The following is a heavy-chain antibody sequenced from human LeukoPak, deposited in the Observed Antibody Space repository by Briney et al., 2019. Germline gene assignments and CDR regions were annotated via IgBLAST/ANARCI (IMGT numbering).Heavy chain of an antibody. V-gene: IGHV3-20*04. J-gene: IGHJ3*02. CDR2: INWNGGST. CDR1: GFTFSSYS. D-gene: IGHD6-19*01. Sequence: GGSLRLSCAASGFTFSSYSMNWVRQAPGKGLEWVSGINWNGGSTGYADSVKGRFTISRDNAKNSLYLQMNSLRAEDTAVYYCARGVAGYDAFDIWGQGTMVTVSS. CDR3: ARGVAGYDAFDI.